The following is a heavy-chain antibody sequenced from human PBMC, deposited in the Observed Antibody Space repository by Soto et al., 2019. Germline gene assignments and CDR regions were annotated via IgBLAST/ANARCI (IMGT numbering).Heavy chain of an antibody. CDR1: GGSVSSSSYY. CDR2: VYYSGST. D-gene: IGHD3-9*01. CDR3: GRLEGLATISYYFHY. Sequence: SETLSLTCPVSGGSVSSSSYYWGWVRQPPGKGLEWIGSVYYSGSTYYNPSLESRVTISVDKSKNQFSLKLMSLSAADTAVYYCGRLEGLATISYYFHYWGQGALVTVSS. J-gene: IGHJ4*02. V-gene: IGHV4-39*01.